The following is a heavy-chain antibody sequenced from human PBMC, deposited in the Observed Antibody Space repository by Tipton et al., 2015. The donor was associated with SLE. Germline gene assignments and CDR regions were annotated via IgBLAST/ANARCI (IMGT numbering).Heavy chain of an antibody. CDR2: IFYSGRT. J-gene: IGHJ4*02. CDR3: AREQWLVLWGYFDY. D-gene: IGHD6-19*01. V-gene: IGHV4-59*11. CDR1: GDSIRRHF. Sequence: TLSLTCTVSGDSIRRHFWSWIRQPPGKGLEWIGNIFYSGRTDYNPSLKSRVTMSLDTSENQFSLKLSSVTAADTAVYYCAREQWLVLWGYFDYWGQGSLVTVSS.